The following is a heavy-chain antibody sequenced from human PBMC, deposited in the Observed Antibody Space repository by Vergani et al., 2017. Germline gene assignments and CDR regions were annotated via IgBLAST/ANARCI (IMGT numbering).Heavy chain of an antibody. CDR2: IYSGGSST. J-gene: IGHJ4*02. CDR1: GFTFSSYA. D-gene: IGHD3-3*01. V-gene: IGHV3-23*03. CDR3: AKSCDFWSGYYI. Sequence: EVQLLESGGGLVQPGGSLRLSCAASGFTFSSYAMSWVRQAPGKGLEWVSVIYSGGSSTYYADSVKGRFTISRDNSKNTLYLQMNSLRAEDTAVYYCAKSCDFWSGYYIWGQGTLVTVSS.